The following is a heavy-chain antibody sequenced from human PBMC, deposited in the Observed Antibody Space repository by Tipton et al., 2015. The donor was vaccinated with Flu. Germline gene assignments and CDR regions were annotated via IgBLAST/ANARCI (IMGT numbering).Heavy chain of an antibody. CDR3: ASARINIDGLASAFNI. J-gene: IGHJ3*02. Sequence: LSLTCTVSGGSIRSYYWSWIRQPAGKGLEWLSCISSSGNVVHYADSVKGRFTISRDNAKNSLFLHMNGLRDEDTGVYYCASARINIDGLASAFNIWGQGTVVTVSS. CDR2: ISSSGNVV. V-gene: IGHV3-11*04. CDR1: GGSIRSYY. D-gene: IGHD2-21*01.